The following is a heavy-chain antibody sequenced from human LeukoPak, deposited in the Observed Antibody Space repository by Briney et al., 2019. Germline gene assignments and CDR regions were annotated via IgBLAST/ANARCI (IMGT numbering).Heavy chain of an antibody. CDR3: ARGGGWYFDY. V-gene: IGHV3-72*01. Sequence: GGSLRLSCAASGFTFSDHYMDWVRQAPGKGLEWVGRIRNEARSYTTEYAASVKGRFTISRDDSKNSVYLQMNSLKSEDTAVYFCARGGGWYFDYRGQGTLVTVSS. J-gene: IGHJ4*02. CDR2: IRNEARSYTT. CDR1: GFTFSDHY.